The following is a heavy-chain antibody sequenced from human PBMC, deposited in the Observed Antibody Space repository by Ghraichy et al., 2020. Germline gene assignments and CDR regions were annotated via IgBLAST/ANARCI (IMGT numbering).Heavy chain of an antibody. D-gene: IGHD3-10*01. V-gene: IGHV3-21*01. Sequence: GGSLRLSCAASGFTFSSYSMNWVRQAPGKGLEWVSSISSSSSYIYYADSVKGRFTISRDNAKNSLYLQMNSLRAEDTAVYYCARTPLGSGSRDPFDYWGQGTLVTVSS. CDR3: ARTPLGSGSRDPFDY. J-gene: IGHJ4*02. CDR2: ISSSSSYI. CDR1: GFTFSSYS.